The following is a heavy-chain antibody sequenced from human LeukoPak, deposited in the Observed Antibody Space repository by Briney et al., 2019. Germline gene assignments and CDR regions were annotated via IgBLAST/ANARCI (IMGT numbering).Heavy chain of an antibody. D-gene: IGHD3-9*01. V-gene: IGHV4-59*08. CDR1: GGSISSYY. CDR2: IYYSGST. CDR3: ARHDYDILTGYPLGRPDAFDI. Sequence: SETLSLTCTASGGSISSYYWSWIRQPPGKGLEWIGYIYYSGSTNYNPSLKSRVTISVDTSKNQFSLKLSSVTAADAAVYYCARHDYDILTGYPLGRPDAFDIWGQGTMVTVSS. J-gene: IGHJ3*02.